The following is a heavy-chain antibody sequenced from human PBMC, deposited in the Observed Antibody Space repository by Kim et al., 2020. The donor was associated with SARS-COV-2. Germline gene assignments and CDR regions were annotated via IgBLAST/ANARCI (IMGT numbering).Heavy chain of an antibody. V-gene: IGHV4-34*01. Sequence: SETLSPTCAVYGGSFSGYYWSWIRQPPGKGLEWIGEINHSGSTNYNPSLKSRVTISVDTSKNQFSLKLSSVTAADTAVYYCARGTGWRDIVLMVYAIGGFDYWGQGTLVTVSS. J-gene: IGHJ4*02. CDR2: INHSGST. D-gene: IGHD2-8*01. CDR3: ARGTGWRDIVLMVYAIGGFDY. CDR1: GGSFSGYY.